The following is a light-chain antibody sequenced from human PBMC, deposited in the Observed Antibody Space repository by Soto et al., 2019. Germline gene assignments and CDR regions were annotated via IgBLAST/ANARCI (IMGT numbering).Light chain of an antibody. CDR2: KIF. V-gene: IGKV2-24*01. CDR3: MQAAQFPRT. CDR1: ESPVHSDGNTY. J-gene: IGKJ2*01. Sequence: DIVLTQTPLSSRVTLGQPASISCRSSESPVHSDGNTYLSWYHQRPGQPPRLLIYKIFNRFSGVPDRFGGSGAGTDFTLTISSVEGEDVGVYYCMQAAQFPRTFGQGTKLEIE.